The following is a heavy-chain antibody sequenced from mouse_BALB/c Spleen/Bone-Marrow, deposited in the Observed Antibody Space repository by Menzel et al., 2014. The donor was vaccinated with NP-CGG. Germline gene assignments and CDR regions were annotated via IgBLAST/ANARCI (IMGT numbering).Heavy chain of an antibody. D-gene: IGHD3-1*01. CDR2: FAPGRGST. CDR1: GYTFSSYW. V-gene: IGHV1S41*01. J-gene: IGHJ1*01. Sequence: DLVKPGASVKLSCTASGYTFSSYWINWLKQRPGQGLEWIGRFAPGRGSTHYNEVFKGTATLTVDTSSATAYIQLDSLSSEDSAVYFCASSGFGTGYFYFEVLVVGTTVTGSS. CDR3: ASSGFGTGYFYFEV.